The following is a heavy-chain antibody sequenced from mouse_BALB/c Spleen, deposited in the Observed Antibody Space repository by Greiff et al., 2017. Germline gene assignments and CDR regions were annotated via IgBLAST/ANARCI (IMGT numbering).Heavy chain of an antibody. CDR2: INPSNGRT. V-gene: IGHV1S81*02. CDR3: ALGRYAMDY. J-gene: IGHJ4*01. CDR1: GYTFTSYW. Sequence: VQLQESGAELARPGASVKLSCKASGYTFTSYWMQWVKQRPGQGLEWIGEINPSNGRTNYNEKFKSKATLTVDKSSSTAYMQLSSLTSEDSAVYYCALGRYAMDYWGQGTSVTVSS. D-gene: IGHD4-1*01.